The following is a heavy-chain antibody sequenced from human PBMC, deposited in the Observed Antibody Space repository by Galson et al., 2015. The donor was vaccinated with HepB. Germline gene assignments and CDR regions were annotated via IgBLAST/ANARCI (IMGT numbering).Heavy chain of an antibody. CDR1: GFTFSSYW. CDR3: ARPTRLLWFGELQTYYFDY. D-gene: IGHD3-10*01. V-gene: IGHV3-7*03. J-gene: IGHJ4*02. Sequence: SLRLSCAAPGFTFSSYWMSWVRQAPGKGLEWVANIKQDGSEKYYVDSVKGRFTISRDNAKNSLYLQMNSLRAEDTAVYYCARPTRLLWFGELQTYYFDYWGQGTLITVSS. CDR2: IKQDGSEK.